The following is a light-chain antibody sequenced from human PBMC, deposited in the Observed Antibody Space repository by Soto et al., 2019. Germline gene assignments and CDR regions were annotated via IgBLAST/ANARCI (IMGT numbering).Light chain of an antibody. V-gene: IGLV2-8*01. CDR2: EVV. CDR3: KSYAGSNSNV. J-gene: IGLJ1*01. CDR1: KXDIGVYDF. Sequence: QSGLAQPPSASGSPGQSITISCTGTKXDIGVYDFGSWYQHHPGKAPRLIIYEVVQRPSGVPDRFSGSNAGNTASLTVSGLQAADEADYFCKSYAGSNSNVFGSGTQGT.